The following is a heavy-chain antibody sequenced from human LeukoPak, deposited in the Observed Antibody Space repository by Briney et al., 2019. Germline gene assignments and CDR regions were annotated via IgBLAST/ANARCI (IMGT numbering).Heavy chain of an antibody. CDR2: IYTSGTT. V-gene: IGHV4-4*07. CDR3: ARGGRGEVGWLRSGYAFDI. D-gene: IGHD5-12*01. Sequence: SETLSLTCTVSGGSIGTYYWSWIRQPAGKAPEWIGRIYTSGTTNYNPSPKNRVTMSVDTSKNHFSLTLTSVTAADTAVYYCARGGRGEVGWLRSGYAFDIWGRGTMVTVSS. CDR1: GGSIGTYY. J-gene: IGHJ3*02.